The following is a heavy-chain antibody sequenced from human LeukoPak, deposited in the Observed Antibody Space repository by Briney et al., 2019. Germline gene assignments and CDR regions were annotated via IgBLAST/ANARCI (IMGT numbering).Heavy chain of an antibody. Sequence: GGSLRLSCAASGFTFSSYAMSWVRQAPGKGLEGGSAISGSGGSTFYADSVKGRFTISRDHSKTTLYLQMNSLRAEDTAVYYCAKGYYDSSGYLDYWGQGTLVTVSS. D-gene: IGHD3-22*01. CDR2: ISGSGGST. J-gene: IGHJ4*02. V-gene: IGHV3-23*01. CDR1: GFTFSSYA. CDR3: AKGYYDSSGYLDY.